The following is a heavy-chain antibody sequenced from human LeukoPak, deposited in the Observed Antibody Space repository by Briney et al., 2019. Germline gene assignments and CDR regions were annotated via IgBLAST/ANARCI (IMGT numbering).Heavy chain of an antibody. D-gene: IGHD2-8*01. CDR2: INHSGST. V-gene: IGHV4-34*01. J-gene: IGHJ3*02. CDR3: ARGSCNNGVCYLRRRGAFDI. CDR1: GGSFSGYY. Sequence: SETLSLTCAVYGGSFSGYYWSWIRQPPGKGLEGIGEINHSGSTNYNPSLKSRVTISVDTSKNQFSLKLSSVTAADTAVYYCARGSCNNGVCYLRRRGAFDIWGQGKMVTVSS.